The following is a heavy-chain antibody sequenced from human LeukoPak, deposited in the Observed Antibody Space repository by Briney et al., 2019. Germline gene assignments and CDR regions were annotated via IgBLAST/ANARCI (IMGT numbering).Heavy chain of an antibody. CDR1: GGTFSSYA. Sequence: SVKVSCKASGGTFSSYAISWVRQAPGQGLEWMGGIIPIFGTANYAQKFQGRVTITADESTSTAYMELSSLRSDDTAVYYCASSSTFGGVIVALWSAFDIWGQGTMVTVSS. CDR2: IIPIFGTA. D-gene: IGHD3-16*02. CDR3: ASSSTFGGVIVALWSAFDI. V-gene: IGHV1-69*01. J-gene: IGHJ3*02.